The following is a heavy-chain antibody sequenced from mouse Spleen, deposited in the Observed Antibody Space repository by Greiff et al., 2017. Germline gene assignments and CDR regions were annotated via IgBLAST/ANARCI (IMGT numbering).Heavy chain of an antibody. D-gene: IGHD2-4*01. CDR3: ARDYDYGLDYFDY. CDR1: GFTFSSYA. V-gene: IGHV5-4*01. J-gene: IGHJ2*01. Sequence: EVQGVESGGGLVKPGGSLKLSCAASGFTFSSYAMSWVRQTPEKRLEWVATISDGGSYTYYPDNVKGRFTISRDNAKNNLYLQMSHLKSEDTAMYYCARDYDYGLDYFDYWGQGTTLTVSS. CDR2: ISDGGSYT.